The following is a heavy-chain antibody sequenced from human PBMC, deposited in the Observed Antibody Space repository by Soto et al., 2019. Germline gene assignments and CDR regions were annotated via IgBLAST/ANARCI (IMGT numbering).Heavy chain of an antibody. CDR3: ARDLVSEAADYYYYGMDV. J-gene: IGHJ6*02. Sequence: QVQLVESGGGLVKPGGSLRLSCAASGFTFSDYYMSWIRQAPGKGLEWVSYISSSGSTIYYADSVKGRFTISRDNAKNSLYLQMNSRRAEDTAVYYCARDLVSEAADYYYYGMDVWGQGTTVTVSS. CDR2: ISSSGSTI. CDR1: GFTFSDYY. V-gene: IGHV3-11*01. D-gene: IGHD2-15*01.